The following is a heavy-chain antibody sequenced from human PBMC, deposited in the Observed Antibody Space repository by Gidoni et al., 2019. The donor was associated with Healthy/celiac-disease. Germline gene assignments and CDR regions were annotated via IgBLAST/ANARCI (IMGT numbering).Heavy chain of an antibody. CDR2: IWYDGSNK. V-gene: IGHV3-33*01. D-gene: IGHD5-18*01. J-gene: IGHJ6*02. CDR1: GFTFSSYG. Sequence: QVQLVESGGGVVQPGRSLRLSCAAPGFTFSSYGMHWVRQAPGKGLEWVAVIWYDGSNKYYADAVKGRFTISRDNSKNTLYLQMNSLRAEDTAVYYCARDTATRYYYGMDVWGQGTTVTVSS. CDR3: ARDTATRYYYGMDV.